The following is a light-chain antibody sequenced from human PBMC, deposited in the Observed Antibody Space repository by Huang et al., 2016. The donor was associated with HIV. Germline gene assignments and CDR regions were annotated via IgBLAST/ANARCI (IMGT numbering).Light chain of an antibody. J-gene: IGKJ1*01. CDR2: GAS. V-gene: IGKV3-15*01. CDR3: QQYQDWPRT. CDR1: QSVSSN. Sequence: EIVMTQSPGTLSLSPGERATFSCSPSQSVSSNLAWYQHNPGQAPRLVIYGASTRATGVPARFSGSGSGTEFTLTSSSLQSDDFVVYYCQQYQDWPRTFGQGTKVEIK.